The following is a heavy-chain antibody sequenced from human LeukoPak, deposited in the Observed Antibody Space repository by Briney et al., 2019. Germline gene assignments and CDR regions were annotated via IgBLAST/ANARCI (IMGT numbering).Heavy chain of an antibody. Sequence: ASVKVSCKASGYTFTGYYMHWVRQAPGQGLEWMGWINPNSGGTNYAQKFQGRVTMTRDTSISTAYMELCRLGSDDTAVYYCARDRAAAGGFDIWGQGTMVTVSS. D-gene: IGHD2-15*01. J-gene: IGHJ3*02. CDR3: ARDRAAAGGFDI. V-gene: IGHV1-2*02. CDR2: INPNSGGT. CDR1: GYTFTGYY.